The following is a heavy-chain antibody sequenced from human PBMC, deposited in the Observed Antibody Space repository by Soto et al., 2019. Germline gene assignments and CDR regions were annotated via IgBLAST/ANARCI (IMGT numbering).Heavy chain of an antibody. CDR3: ARRLPYGSGKQYYYYGMDV. V-gene: IGHV4-59*08. D-gene: IGHD3-10*01. J-gene: IGHJ6*02. CDR1: GGSISSYY. Sequence: SETLSLTCTVSGGSISSYYWSWIRQPPEKVLTWIGYIYYSGSTNYNPSLKSRVTISVDTSKNQFSLKLSSVTAADTAVYYCARRLPYGSGKQYYYYGMDVWGQGTTVTVSS. CDR2: IYYSGST.